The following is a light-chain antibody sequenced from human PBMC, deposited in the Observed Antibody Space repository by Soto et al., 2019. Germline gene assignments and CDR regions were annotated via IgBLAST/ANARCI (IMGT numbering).Light chain of an antibody. CDR2: AAS. V-gene: IGKV3-20*01. CDR3: QHYGGSVKWT. CDR1: QSVTSSY. J-gene: IGKJ1*01. Sequence: EVVLTQSPGTLSLSPGERATLSCRASQSVTSSYLAWYQQKPGQAPRLLIYAASSRATGIPDRFSGSGSGTDFTLSISRLEPEDFAVHYCQHYGGSVKWTFGQGTKVEIK.